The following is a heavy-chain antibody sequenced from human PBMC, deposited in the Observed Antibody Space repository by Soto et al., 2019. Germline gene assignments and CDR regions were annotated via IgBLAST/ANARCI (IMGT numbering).Heavy chain of an antibody. Sequence: ASVKVSCKASGYTFTSYDINWVRQATGQGLEWMGWMNPNSGNTGYAQKFQGRVTMTRNTSISTAYMELSSLRSEDTAVYYCARVRLYANYYYYYVDVWGQGTTVTVSS. V-gene: IGHV1-8*01. CDR2: MNPNSGNT. CDR3: ARVRLYANYYYYYVDV. J-gene: IGHJ6*03. CDR1: GYTFTSYD. D-gene: IGHD2-8*01.